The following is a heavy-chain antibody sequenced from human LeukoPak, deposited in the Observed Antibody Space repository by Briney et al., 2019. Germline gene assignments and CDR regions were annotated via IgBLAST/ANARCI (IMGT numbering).Heavy chain of an antibody. CDR3: ATQGAARRHLSNFDY. D-gene: IGHD6-6*01. J-gene: IGHJ4*02. Sequence: ASVKVSCKASGYTFTGYYMHWVRQAPGQGLEWMGWINPNSGGTNYAQKFQGRVTMTRDTSISTAYMELSRLRSDDTAVYYCATQGAARRHLSNFDYWGQGTLATVSS. V-gene: IGHV1-2*02. CDR1: GYTFTGYY. CDR2: INPNSGGT.